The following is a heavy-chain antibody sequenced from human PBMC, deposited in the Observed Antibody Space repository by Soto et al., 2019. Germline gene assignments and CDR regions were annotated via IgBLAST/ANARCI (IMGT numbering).Heavy chain of an antibody. Sequence: SETLSLTCTVSGGPISGHYWSWVRQPLGKGLEWIGCIHYTGSTDYNPSLKSRVTISVDTSNNQFSLNLISVTAADTAVYYCARYTGSYYSYWGQGTLVTV. V-gene: IGHV4-59*11. CDR2: IHYTGST. D-gene: IGHD1-26*01. CDR3: ARYTGSYYSY. J-gene: IGHJ4*02. CDR1: GGPISGHY.